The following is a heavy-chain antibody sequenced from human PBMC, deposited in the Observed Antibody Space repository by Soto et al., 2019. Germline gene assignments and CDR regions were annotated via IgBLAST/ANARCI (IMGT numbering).Heavy chain of an antibody. CDR3: AERVLVDRAMDYFDY. CDR1: GFTFTSSA. CDR2: IIVGSGNT. Sequence: ASVKVSCKASGFTFTSSAVRWVRQARGQGLEWIGWIIVGSGNTNYAQKLQERVTITRDMSTSTAYMELSSLRSEDTAVYYCAERVLVDRAMDYFDYWGQGTLVTVSS. D-gene: IGHD5-18*01. V-gene: IGHV1-58*01. J-gene: IGHJ4*02.